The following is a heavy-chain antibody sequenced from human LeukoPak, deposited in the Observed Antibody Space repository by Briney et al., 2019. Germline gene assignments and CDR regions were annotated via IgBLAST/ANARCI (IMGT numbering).Heavy chain of an antibody. Sequence: VKVSFKASGYTFTSYGISWVRQAPGQGLEWMGWISAYNGNTNYAQKFQGRVTMTRDMSTTTVYMELSSLRPEDTAVYYCARGPHRRTYDRDNWFDPWGQGTLVTVSS. V-gene: IGHV1-18*01. J-gene: IGHJ5*02. CDR1: GYTFTSYG. D-gene: IGHD3-3*01. CDR3: ARGPHRRTYDRDNWFDP. CDR2: ISAYNGNT.